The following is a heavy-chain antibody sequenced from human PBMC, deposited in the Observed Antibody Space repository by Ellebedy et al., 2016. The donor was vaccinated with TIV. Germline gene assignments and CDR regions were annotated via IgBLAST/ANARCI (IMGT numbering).Heavy chain of an antibody. D-gene: IGHD5-24*01. CDR3: ARPRREGYNFYYYGMDV. J-gene: IGHJ6*02. Sequence: PGGSLRLSCAASGFTFSSYAMSWVRQAPGQGLEWVSGINGNAVSTAYADSVKGRFTISRDNPKNTLYLQMNSLKTEDTAVYYCARPRREGYNFYYYGMDVWGQGTTVTVSS. CDR1: GFTFSSYA. V-gene: IGHV3-23*01. CDR2: INGNAVST.